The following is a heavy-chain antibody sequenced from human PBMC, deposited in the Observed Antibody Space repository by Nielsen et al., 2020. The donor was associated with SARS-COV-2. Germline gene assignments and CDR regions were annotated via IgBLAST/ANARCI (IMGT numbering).Heavy chain of an antibody. J-gene: IGHJ4*02. CDR2: IYYSGST. V-gene: IGHV4-30-4*01. Sequence: LRLSCTVSGGSTSRGDYYWNWVGQPPGKGLEWIGHIYYSGSTYYNPSLKSRVTISEDTSKNQFSLNLSSVTAADTAVYYCARTTVTTAFDYWGQGTLVTVSS. CDR3: ARTTVTTAFDY. D-gene: IGHD4-17*01. CDR1: GGSTSRGDYY.